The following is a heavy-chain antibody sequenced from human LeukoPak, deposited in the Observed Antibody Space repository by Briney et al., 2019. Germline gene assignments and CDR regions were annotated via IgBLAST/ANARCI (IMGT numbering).Heavy chain of an antibody. J-gene: IGHJ4*02. CDR3: ARMRRYSSSWYPTDY. CDR2: IDWDDAK. Sequence: SGPTLVNPTQTLTLTCTFSGFSLSTSGMYVSWIRQPPGKALEWLARIDWDDAKYYSPSLKTRLTISKDTSKNRVVLTMTNMDPVDTATYYCARMRRYSSSWYPTDYWGQGTLVTVSS. CDR1: GFSLSTSGMY. D-gene: IGHD6-13*01. V-gene: IGHV2-70*11.